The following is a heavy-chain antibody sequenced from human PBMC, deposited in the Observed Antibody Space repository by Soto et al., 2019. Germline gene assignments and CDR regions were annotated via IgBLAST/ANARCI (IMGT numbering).Heavy chain of an antibody. CDR2: ISAYNGNT. Sequence: QVQLVQSGAEVKKPGASVKVSCKASGYTFTSYGISWVRQAPGQGLEWMGWISAYNGNTNYAQKLQGRVTMTADTSTRTAYMELRSLRSDETAVYYCARDRFAGYCSGGSCIPGGWFDPWGQGTLVTVSS. D-gene: IGHD2-15*01. CDR1: GYTFTSYG. J-gene: IGHJ5*02. V-gene: IGHV1-18*01. CDR3: ARDRFAGYCSGGSCIPGGWFDP.